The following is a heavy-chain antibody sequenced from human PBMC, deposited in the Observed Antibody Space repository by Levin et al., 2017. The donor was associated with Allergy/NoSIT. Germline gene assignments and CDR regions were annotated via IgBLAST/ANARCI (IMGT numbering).Heavy chain of an antibody. CDR3: ARMNIVVVVAATEAGWFDP. J-gene: IGHJ5*02. Sequence: PSETLSLTCTVSGGSISSSSYYWGWIRQPPGKGLEWIGSIYYSGSTYYNPSLKSRVTISVDTSKNQFSLKLSSVTAADTAVYYCARMNIVVVVAATEAGWFDPWGQGTLVTVSS. CDR1: GGSISSSSYY. V-gene: IGHV4-39*01. D-gene: IGHD2-15*01. CDR2: IYYSGST.